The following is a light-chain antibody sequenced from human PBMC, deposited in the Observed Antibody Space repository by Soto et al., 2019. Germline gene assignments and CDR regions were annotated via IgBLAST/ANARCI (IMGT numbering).Light chain of an antibody. Sequence: QSALTQPASVSGSPGQSITISCTGTSSNVGGYNYVSWYQQHPGKAPKLMIYEVSNRPSGVSKRFSGTKSGNTASLTISGLHAEDEADYYWSSDTSISTRVFGGGTKLTVL. V-gene: IGLV2-14*01. CDR1: SSNVGGYNY. CDR2: EVS. CDR3: SSDTSISTRV. J-gene: IGLJ3*02.